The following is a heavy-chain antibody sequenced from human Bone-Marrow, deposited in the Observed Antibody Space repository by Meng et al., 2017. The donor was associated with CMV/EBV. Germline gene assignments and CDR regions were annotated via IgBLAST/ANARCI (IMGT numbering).Heavy chain of an antibody. J-gene: IGHJ5*02. Sequence: SGGDYWSWIRQHPGKGLEWIGYIYYSGNTYYNPSLKSRVTISVDTSRNQFSLKLSSVTAADTAVYYCARDKPGYCSGGSCPNHVFDPWGQGTLVTVSS. CDR1: SGGDY. V-gene: IGHV4-31*02. D-gene: IGHD2-15*01. CDR3: ARDKPGYCSGGSCPNHVFDP. CDR2: IYYSGNT.